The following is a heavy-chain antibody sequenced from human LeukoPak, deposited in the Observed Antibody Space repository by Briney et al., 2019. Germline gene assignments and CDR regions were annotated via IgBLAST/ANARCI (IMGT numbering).Heavy chain of an antibody. J-gene: IGHJ4*02. CDR3: ARGLTTVASDY. D-gene: IGHD6-19*01. CDR2: IYYSGST. V-gene: IGHV4-59*01. Sequence: SETLSLTCTVSGGSISYYYWNWIRQPPGKGLEWIGHIYYSGSTNYKPSLKSRVTISIDTSKNQFSLKLSSVTAADTAVYYCARGLTTVASDYWGQGTLVTVSS. CDR1: GGSISYYY.